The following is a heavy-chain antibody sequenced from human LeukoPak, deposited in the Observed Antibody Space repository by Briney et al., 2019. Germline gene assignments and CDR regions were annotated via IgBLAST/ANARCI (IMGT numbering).Heavy chain of an antibody. CDR1: GFTFSSAW. V-gene: IGHV3-7*04. D-gene: IGHD3-16*01. Sequence: GGSLRLSCAASGFTFSSAWMTWVRQAPGKGLEWVANIKQDGSDKYYVDSVKGRFTISRDNAKNSLYLQMNSLRADDTAVYYCARVDGHMIQNHYYYYMDVWGKGTTVTVSS. CDR2: IKQDGSDK. J-gene: IGHJ6*03. CDR3: ARVDGHMIQNHYYYYMDV.